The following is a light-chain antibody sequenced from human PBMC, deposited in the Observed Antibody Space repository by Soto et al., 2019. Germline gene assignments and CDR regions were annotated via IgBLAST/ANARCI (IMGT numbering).Light chain of an antibody. CDR3: VSFAGGTYV. V-gene: IGLV2-8*01. CDR1: SSDVGAYIF. CDR2: DVN. Sequence: QSALTQPPSASGSPGQSVTISCTGTSSDVGAYIFVSWYQQHPGKAPKLMVYDVNRRPPGVPERFFGSKSGNTASLTVSGLQAEDEADYYCVSFAGGTYVFGTGTQLTVL. J-gene: IGLJ1*01.